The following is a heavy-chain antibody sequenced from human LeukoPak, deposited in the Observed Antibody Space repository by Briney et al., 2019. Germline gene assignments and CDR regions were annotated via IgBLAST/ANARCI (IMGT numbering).Heavy chain of an antibody. CDR2: ISGRGGST. J-gene: IGHJ3*02. Sequence: GGSLRLSCTASGFTLNNYAMSWVRQAPGKGLEWVSTISGRGGSTYSADFVKGRFTISRDNSKNTLYLHMNSLRAEDTAVYYCAKDLGGSSSWYFAFDIWGQGTMVTVSS. CDR1: GFTLNNYA. V-gene: IGHV3-23*01. CDR3: AKDLGGSSSWYFAFDI. D-gene: IGHD6-13*01.